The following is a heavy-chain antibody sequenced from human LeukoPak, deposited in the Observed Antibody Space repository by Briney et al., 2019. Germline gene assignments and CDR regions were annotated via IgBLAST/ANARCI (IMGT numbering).Heavy chain of an antibody. Sequence: GRSLRLSCAASGFTFSSYAMHWVRHAPGKGLELVAVISYDGSNKYYADSVKGRFTISRDNSKNTLYLQMNSLRAEDTAVYYCARGIAVAGTFGWFDPWGQGTLVTVSS. V-gene: IGHV3-30-3*01. CDR1: GFTFSSYA. CDR2: ISYDGSNK. J-gene: IGHJ5*02. D-gene: IGHD6-19*01. CDR3: ARGIAVAGTFGWFDP.